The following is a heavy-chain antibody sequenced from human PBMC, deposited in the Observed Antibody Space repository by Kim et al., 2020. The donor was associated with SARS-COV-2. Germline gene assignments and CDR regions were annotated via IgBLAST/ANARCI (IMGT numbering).Heavy chain of an antibody. D-gene: IGHD2-2*01. CDR2: IYYSGST. V-gene: IGHV4-39*07. Sequence: SETLSLTCTVSGGSISSSSYYWGWIRQPPGKGLEWIGSIYYSGSTYYNPSLKSRVTISVDTSKNQFSLKLSSVTAADTAVYYCARGLGDIVVVPAASPHFDYWGQGTLVTVSS. J-gene: IGHJ4*02. CDR1: GGSISSSSYY. CDR3: ARGLGDIVVVPAASPHFDY.